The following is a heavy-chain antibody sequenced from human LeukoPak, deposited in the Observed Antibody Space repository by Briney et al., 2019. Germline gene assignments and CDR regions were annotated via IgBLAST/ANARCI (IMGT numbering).Heavy chain of an antibody. V-gene: IGHV3-13*01. D-gene: IGHD3-22*01. CDR2: IGTAGDT. J-gene: IGHJ3*02. CDR3: ARDRGLYYYDSSGYYYGRLDAFDI. CDR1: GFTFSSYD. Sequence: GGSLRLSCAASGFTFSSYDMHWVRQVTGKGLEWVSAIGTAGDTYYPGSVKGRFTISRENARNSLYLQMNSLSARDSAVYYCARDRGLYYYDSSGYYYGRLDAFDIWGQGTMVTVSS.